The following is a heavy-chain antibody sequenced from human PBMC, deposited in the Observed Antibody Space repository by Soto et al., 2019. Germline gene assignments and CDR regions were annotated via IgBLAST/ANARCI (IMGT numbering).Heavy chain of an antibody. D-gene: IGHD1-26*01. Sequence: QVRLVESGGGVVQPGTSLRLSCAASGFTFSSYGMHWVRQAPGKGLEWVATTSYDGSNTYYADSVKGRFTISRDNSKNTLYLQMNILRTEDTAMYYCAKGVHLLLVGPTYNWFAPWGQGTLVTVSS. CDR2: TSYDGSNT. V-gene: IGHV3-30*18. CDR1: GFTFSSYG. CDR3: AKGVHLLLVGPTYNWFAP. J-gene: IGHJ5*02.